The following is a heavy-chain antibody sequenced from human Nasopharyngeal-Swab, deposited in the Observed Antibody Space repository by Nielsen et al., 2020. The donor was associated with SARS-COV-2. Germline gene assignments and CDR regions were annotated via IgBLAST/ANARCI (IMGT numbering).Heavy chain of an antibody. CDR2: IYHSGST. Sequence: LSLTCAVSGGSISSGGYSWSWIRQPPGKGLEWIGYIYHSGSTYYNPSLKSRVTISVDRSKNQFSLKLSSVTAADTAVYYCARVGVGYSSGWYVYYGMDVWGQGTTVTVSS. V-gene: IGHV4-30-2*01. CDR3: ARVGVGYSSGWYVYYGMDV. CDR1: GGSISSGGYS. D-gene: IGHD6-19*01. J-gene: IGHJ6*02.